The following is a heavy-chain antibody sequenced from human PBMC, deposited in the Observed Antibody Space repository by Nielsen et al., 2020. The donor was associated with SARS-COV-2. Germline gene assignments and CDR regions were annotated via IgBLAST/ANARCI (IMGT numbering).Heavy chain of an antibody. D-gene: IGHD6-25*01. CDR2: VSAYNGNT. Sequence: ASVKVSCKGSGFTFSRHDHGITWVRQAPGQGLEWMGWVSAYNGNTNNAQKFQGRVTMTIDTSTSTAYVELRSLRSDDTAVYYCATGLGSGYYNYWGQGSLVTVSS. CDR1: GFTFSRHD. J-gene: IGHJ4*02. CDR3: ATGLGSGYYNY. V-gene: IGHV1-18*04.